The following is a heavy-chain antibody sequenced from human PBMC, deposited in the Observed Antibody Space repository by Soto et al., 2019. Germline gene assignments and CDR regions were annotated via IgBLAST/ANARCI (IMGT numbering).Heavy chain of an antibody. CDR2: ISSSSSYI. V-gene: IGHV3-21*01. J-gene: IGHJ5*02. CDR1: GFTFSSYS. CDR3: ARDLSVIAVAGPTGP. Sequence: GGSLRLSCAASGFTFSSYSMNWVRQAPGKGLEWVSSISSSSSYIYYADSVKGRFTISRDNAKNSLYLQMNSLRAEDTAVYYCARDLSVIAVAGPTGPWGQGTLVTVSS. D-gene: IGHD6-19*01.